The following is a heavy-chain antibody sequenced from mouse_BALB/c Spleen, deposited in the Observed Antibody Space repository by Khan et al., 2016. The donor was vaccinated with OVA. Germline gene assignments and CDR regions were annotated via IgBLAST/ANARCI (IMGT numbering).Heavy chain of an antibody. CDR1: GYTFTSYT. Sequence: VQLQESGAELTRPGASVKMSCKASGYTFTSYTMHWVKQRPGQGLEWIGYINPVSDYTNYNQNFKDKATLTADKSSSTAYMQLRSLTSEDYAVYYCAKEGAYYRSDGWFAYWGQGTLVTVST. V-gene: IGHV1-4*01. D-gene: IGHD2-14*01. CDR2: INPVSDYT. CDR3: AKEGAYYRSDGWFAY. J-gene: IGHJ3*01.